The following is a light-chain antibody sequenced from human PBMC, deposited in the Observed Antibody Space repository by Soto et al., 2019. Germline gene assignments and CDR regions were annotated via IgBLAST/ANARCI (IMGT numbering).Light chain of an antibody. Sequence: QSALTRPASVSGSPGQSITISCTGTSSDVGGYNYVSWYQQHPGKAPKLMIYEVTNRPSGVSNRFSGSKSGNTASLTISGLQAEDEADYYCGSYTTTRGVFGTGTKVTVL. CDR1: SSDVGGYNY. J-gene: IGLJ1*01. CDR3: GSYTTTRGV. CDR2: EVT. V-gene: IGLV2-14*03.